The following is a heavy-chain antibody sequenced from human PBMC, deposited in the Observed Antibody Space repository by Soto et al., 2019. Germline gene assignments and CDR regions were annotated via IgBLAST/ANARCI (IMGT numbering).Heavy chain of an antibody. V-gene: IGHV4-59*01. CDR1: GGSIXXYX. CDR3: XXXXXXXXDY. Sequence: QVQLQESGPGLVKPSETLSLTCTVSGGSIXXYXXXWIRQPPGKGLEWIGYIYYSGSTNYNPSLXXXXXXXXXXXXXXXXXXXXXXXXXXXXXXXXXXXXXXXXDYWGQGTLVTVSS. J-gene: IGHJ4*02. CDR2: IYYSGST.